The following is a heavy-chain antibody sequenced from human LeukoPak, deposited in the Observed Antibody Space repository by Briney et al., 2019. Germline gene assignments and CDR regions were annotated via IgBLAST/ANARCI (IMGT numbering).Heavy chain of an antibody. V-gene: IGHV3-30*02. J-gene: IGHJ6*03. CDR2: IWYDGSNK. Sequence: GGSLRLSCAASGFTFSSYGMHWVRQAPGKGLEWVAFIWYDGSNKYYADSVKGRFTISRDNSKNTLYLQMNSLRADDTAVYYCAKGAPYMDVWGKGTTVTTSS. CDR1: GFTFSSYG. CDR3: AKGAPYMDV.